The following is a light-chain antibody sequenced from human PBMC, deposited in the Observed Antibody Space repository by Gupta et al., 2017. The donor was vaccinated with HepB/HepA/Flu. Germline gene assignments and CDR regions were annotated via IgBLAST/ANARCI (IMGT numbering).Light chain of an antibody. J-gene: IGLJ2*01. CDR3: SSYTSTSTVV. Sequence: QSALTQPASVSGSPAQSITISCTGTSSDVGSYDFVSWYQQHPGKAPKLMIYDVSNRPSGVSNRFSGSKSGYTASLTISGLQSEDEADYYCSSYTSTSTVVFGGGTKLTVL. V-gene: IGLV2-14*01. CDR1: SSDVGSYDF. CDR2: DVS.